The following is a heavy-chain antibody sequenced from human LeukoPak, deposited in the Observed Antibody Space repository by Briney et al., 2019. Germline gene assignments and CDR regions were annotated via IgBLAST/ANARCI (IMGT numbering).Heavy chain of an antibody. J-gene: IGHJ4*02. V-gene: IGHV1-2*02. CDR2: INPTSGAT. D-gene: IGHD1-26*01. CDR3: ARDWDYYFDY. CDR1: GYTFTVYY. Sequence: GASVKVSCKPSGYTFTVYYIHWVRQAPRQGLEWMGWINPTSGATNYAQKFQDRVTMTRDTSISTVYMELSWLRSDDTAVYYCARDWDYYFDYWGQGSLVTVSS.